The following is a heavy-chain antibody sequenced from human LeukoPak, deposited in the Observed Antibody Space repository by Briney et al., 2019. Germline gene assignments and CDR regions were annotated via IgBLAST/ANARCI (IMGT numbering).Heavy chain of an antibody. J-gene: IGHJ4*02. D-gene: IGHD3-9*01. V-gene: IGHV4-59*01. CDR3: ARGVDILTGYYISYYFDY. CDR2: IYYSGST. Sequence: SETLSLTCTVSGGSISSYYCSWIRQPPGKGLEWIGYIYYSGSTNYNPSLKSRVTISVDTSKNQFSLKLSSVTAADTAVYYCARGVDILTGYYISYYFDYWGQGTLVTVSS. CDR1: GGSISSYY.